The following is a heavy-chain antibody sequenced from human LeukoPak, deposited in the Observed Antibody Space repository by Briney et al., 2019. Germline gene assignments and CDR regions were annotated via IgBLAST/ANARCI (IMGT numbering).Heavy chain of an antibody. CDR3: ARDGQQLAPYAMDV. D-gene: IGHD6-13*01. V-gene: IGHV3-33*01. J-gene: IGHJ6*02. Sequence: PGRSLRLSCAASGFRFGSHAVHWVRQAPGKGLEWLAQIWYDGSNKYYVDSVKGRFTTSRDNSKNTVYLQMNSLRAEDTAVYFCARDGQQLAPYAMDVWGQGTVVTVSS. CDR1: GFRFGSHA. CDR2: IWYDGSNK.